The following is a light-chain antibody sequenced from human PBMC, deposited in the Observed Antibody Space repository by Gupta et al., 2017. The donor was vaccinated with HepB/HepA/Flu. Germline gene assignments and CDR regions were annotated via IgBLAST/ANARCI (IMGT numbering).Light chain of an antibody. Sequence: DIQMTQSPSSLSASVGDRVTITCRASQDIRNNLGWYQQKPGTVPKCLIYAAFTLQTGVPSRFSGRTFGTEFTRTISSLQPEDFATYYCLQCNTYPWTFGQGTKVEIK. J-gene: IGKJ1*01. CDR3: LQCNTYPWT. V-gene: IGKV1-17*01. CDR1: QDIRNN. CDR2: AAF.